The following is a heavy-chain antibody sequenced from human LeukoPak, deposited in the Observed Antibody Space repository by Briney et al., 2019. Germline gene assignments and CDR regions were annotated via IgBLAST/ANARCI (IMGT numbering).Heavy chain of an antibody. J-gene: IGHJ3*02. CDR1: GFTVSSNY. CDR2: ISGSGGGT. D-gene: IGHD6-13*01. Sequence: GGSLRLSCAASGFTVSSNYMSWVRQAPGKGLEWVSAISGSGGGTYYADSVKGRFTISRDNSKNTLYLQMNSLRAEDTAVYYCAKSSSWELDAFDIWGRGTMVTVSS. CDR3: AKSSSWELDAFDI. V-gene: IGHV3-23*01.